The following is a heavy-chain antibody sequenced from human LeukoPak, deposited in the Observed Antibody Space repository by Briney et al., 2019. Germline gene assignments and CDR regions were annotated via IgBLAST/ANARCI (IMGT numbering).Heavy chain of an antibody. J-gene: IGHJ4*02. V-gene: IGHV3-74*01. D-gene: IGHD6-13*01. Sequence: GGSLRLSCAASGFTFSSYWMHWVRQAPGKGLVWVSRINSDGSSTSYADSVKGRFTISRDNAKNTLYLQMNSLRGDDTAVYYCVRVEVAAAATKPDYWGQGTLVTVSS. CDR3: VRVEVAAAATKPDY. CDR2: INSDGSST. CDR1: GFTFSSYW.